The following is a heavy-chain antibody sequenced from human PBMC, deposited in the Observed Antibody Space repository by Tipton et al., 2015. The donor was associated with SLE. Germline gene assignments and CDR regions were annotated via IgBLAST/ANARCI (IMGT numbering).Heavy chain of an antibody. CDR3: AREGVLVGPYFDY. Sequence: QSGPEVKKPGASVKVSCKASGYTFTSYAMHWVRQAPGQRLEWMGWINAGNGNTKYSQKFQGRVTITRDTSASTAYMELSSLRSEDTAVYYCAREGVLVGPYFDYWGQGTLVTVSS. CDR1: GYTFTSYA. D-gene: IGHD2-8*02. V-gene: IGHV1-3*01. CDR2: INAGNGNT. J-gene: IGHJ4*02.